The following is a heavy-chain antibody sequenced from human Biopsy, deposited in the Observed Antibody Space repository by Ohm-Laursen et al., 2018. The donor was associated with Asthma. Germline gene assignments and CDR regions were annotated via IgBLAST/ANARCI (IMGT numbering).Heavy chain of an antibody. D-gene: IGHD1-26*01. V-gene: IGHV3-30*18. J-gene: IGHJ4*02. CDR1: GFVFSRSA. CDR2: ISFDGSNK. Sequence: SLRLSCSASGFVFSRSAMHWVRQAPGKGLEWVAVISFDGSNKDYADSVKGRFTISRDNSKNTLHLEMNSLRVEDTAVYYCPKDVFPGWELRRGPDYWGQGTLVTVSS. CDR3: PKDVFPGWELRRGPDY.